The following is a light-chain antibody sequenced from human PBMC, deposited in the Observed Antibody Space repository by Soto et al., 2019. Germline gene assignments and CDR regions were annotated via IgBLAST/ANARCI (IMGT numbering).Light chain of an antibody. CDR1: SGHSSYA. Sequence: QAVVTQSPSASASLGASVKVTCTLSSGHSSYAIAWHQQQPEKGPRYLMKLNSDGSHYKGGGIPDRFSGSSSGAERYLTISSLQSEDEADYYCQTWGTGIQVFGTGTKVTVL. CDR3: QTWGTGIQV. J-gene: IGLJ1*01. V-gene: IGLV4-69*01. CDR2: LNSDGSH.